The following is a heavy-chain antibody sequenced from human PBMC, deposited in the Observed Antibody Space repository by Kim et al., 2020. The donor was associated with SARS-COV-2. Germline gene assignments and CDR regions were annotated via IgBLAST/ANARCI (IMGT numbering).Heavy chain of an antibody. Sequence: QKVQGRVTMTTDTSTSTAYMELRSLRSDDTAVYYCARDIADGYNSEYFDYWGQGTLVTVSS. J-gene: IGHJ4*02. V-gene: IGHV1-18*01. CDR3: ARDIADGYNSEYFDY. D-gene: IGHD5-12*01.